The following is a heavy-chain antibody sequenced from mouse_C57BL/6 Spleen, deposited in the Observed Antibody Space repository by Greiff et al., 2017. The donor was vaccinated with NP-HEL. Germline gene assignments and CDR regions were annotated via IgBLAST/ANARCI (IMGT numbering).Heavy chain of an antibody. V-gene: IGHV1-52*01. D-gene: IGHD1-1*01. CDR1: GYTFTSYW. CDR2: IDPSDSET. J-gene: IGHJ2*01. Sequence: QVQLQQPGAELVRPGSSVKLSCKASGYTFTSYWMHWVKQRPIQGLEWIGNIDPSDSETHYNHTFKDKATLTVDKSSRPAYMQLSSLTSEDSEVYDCARRGGYYGKPYYCDDWGKGTTLTVSS. CDR3: ARRGGYYGKPYYCDD.